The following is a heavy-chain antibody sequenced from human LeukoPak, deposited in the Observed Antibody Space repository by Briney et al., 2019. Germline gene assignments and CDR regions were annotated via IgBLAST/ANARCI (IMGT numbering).Heavy chain of an antibody. V-gene: IGHV3-23*01. J-gene: IGHJ4*02. CDR2: ISDSGDNT. D-gene: IGHD3-3*01. CDR1: GFTFSNYM. CDR3: AEANSITIFGVISPVDY. Sequence: PGGSLRLSCAASGFTFSNYMMNWVRQAPGKGLEWVSTISDSGDNTYYADSVKGRFTISRDNSKNTLYLQMNSLRAEDTAVYYCAEANSITIFGVISPVDYWGQGTLVTVSS.